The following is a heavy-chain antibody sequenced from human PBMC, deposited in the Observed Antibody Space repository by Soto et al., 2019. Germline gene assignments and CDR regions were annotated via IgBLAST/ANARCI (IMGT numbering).Heavy chain of an antibody. D-gene: IGHD6-13*01. CDR2: ISYDGSNK. V-gene: IGHV3-30*18. CDR3: AKVLTLAAAEP. J-gene: IGHJ5*02. CDR1: GFTFSSYG. Sequence: QVQLVESGGGVVQPGRSLRLSCAASGFTFSSYGMHWVRQAPGKGLEWVAVISYDGSNKYYADSVKGRFTISRDNSKNTLYLQMNSRRAEDTAVYYCAKVLTLAAAEPLGQGTLVTVSS.